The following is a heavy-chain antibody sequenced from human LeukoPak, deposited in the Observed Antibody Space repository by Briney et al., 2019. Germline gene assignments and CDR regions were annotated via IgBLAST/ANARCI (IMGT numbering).Heavy chain of an antibody. CDR1: GGSMTTYY. D-gene: IGHD6-19*01. CDR2: IKQDGSEK. J-gene: IGHJ4*02. CDR3: ASGSGWVFDN. V-gene: IGHV3-7*01. Sequence: ETLSLACTVSGGSMTTYYWSWIRQPPGKGLEWVANIKQDGSEKNYVDSVKGRFTISRDNAKNSLYLQMNSLRADDTAVYYCASGSGWVFDNWGQGTLVTVSS.